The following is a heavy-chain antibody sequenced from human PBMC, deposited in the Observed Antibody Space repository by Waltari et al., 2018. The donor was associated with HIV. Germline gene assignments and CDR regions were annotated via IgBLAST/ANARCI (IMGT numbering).Heavy chain of an antibody. J-gene: IGHJ4*02. CDR3: ARAGLRYFDWTSATVDS. CDR1: GGSVRSNY. Sequence: QVQIQQWGAGLLKPSETLALTCAVSGGSVRSNYWTWIRQSPGRGLEGIGEINDRGNTNYNPSLKSRVSMSVDTSKNQFSLKLTYVTATDTAVYYCARAGLRYFDWTSATVDSWGQGTLVTVSS. CDR2: INDRGNT. D-gene: IGHD3-9*01. V-gene: IGHV4-34*01.